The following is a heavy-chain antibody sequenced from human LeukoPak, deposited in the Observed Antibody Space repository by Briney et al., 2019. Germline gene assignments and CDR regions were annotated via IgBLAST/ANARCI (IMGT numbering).Heavy chain of an antibody. D-gene: IGHD6-19*01. CDR2: IKSQIDGGTT. CDR3: TKIAMTGPAPLDC. J-gene: IGHJ4*02. Sequence: GGSLRLSCAASGFTLSNPWMSWVRLAPGKGLVWVGRIKSQIDGGTTDYAAPVKGRFTISRDDSKNTLYLQMNSLKTEDTAVYFCTKIAMTGPAPLDCWGQGTLVTVSS. V-gene: IGHV3-15*01. CDR1: GFTLSNPW.